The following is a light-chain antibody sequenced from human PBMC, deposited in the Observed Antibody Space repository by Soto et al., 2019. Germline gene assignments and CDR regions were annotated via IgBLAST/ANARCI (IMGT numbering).Light chain of an antibody. V-gene: IGKV3-20*01. J-gene: IGKJ5*01. CDR1: QSVSSSH. CDR3: QQYGYSPIT. CDR2: AAS. Sequence: EIALTQSPGTLSLSPGDIATPPYRASQSVSSSHLAWYQHKPGQAPRLLIYAASSRATGSPDRFSGGWSGTDCTLTISRLEPEDVAVYYCQQYGYSPITFVQGTRLEI.